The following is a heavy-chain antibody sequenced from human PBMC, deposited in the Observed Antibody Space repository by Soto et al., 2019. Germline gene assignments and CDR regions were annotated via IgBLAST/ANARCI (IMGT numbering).Heavy chain of an antibody. CDR2: ISAYNGNT. Sequence: ASVKVPCKASGYTFTSYGISWVRQAPGQGLEWMGWISAYNGNTNYAQKLQGRVTMTTDTSTSTAYMELRSLRSDDTAVYYCARWYYYDSSGHWYLDLWGRGTLVTVYS. CDR1: GYTFTSYG. J-gene: IGHJ2*01. V-gene: IGHV1-18*01. D-gene: IGHD3-22*01. CDR3: ARWYYYDSSGHWYLDL.